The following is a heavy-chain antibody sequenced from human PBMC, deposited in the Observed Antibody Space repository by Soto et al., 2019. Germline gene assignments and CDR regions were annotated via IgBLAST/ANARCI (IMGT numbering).Heavy chain of an antibody. D-gene: IGHD3-10*01. Sequence: QVQLVQSGADVKKPGSSVKVSCQASGVTFSSETLGWVRQAPGQGLEWVGGIIPVFGTASYAQKFQGRVTITADESTSTVYMELSSLRSDDTAVYFCATELGENPASPFDAWGQGTLVTVSS. J-gene: IGHJ4*02. CDR1: GVTFSSET. CDR2: IIPVFGTA. CDR3: ATELGENPASPFDA. V-gene: IGHV1-69*01.